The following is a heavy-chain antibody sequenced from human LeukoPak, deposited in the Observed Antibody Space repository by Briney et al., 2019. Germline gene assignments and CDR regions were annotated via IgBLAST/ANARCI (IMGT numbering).Heavy chain of an antibody. V-gene: IGHV3-53*01. CDR3: ARDRHDILTGDYYSYIDV. CDR2: IYSVGST. Sequence: PGGSLRLSCAASGFSVSTNYMSWVRQAPGKGLEWVAVIYSVGSTYYADSVKGRFTISRDNSKNTLFPQMNSLRAEDTAVYYCARDRHDILTGDYYSYIDVWGKGTTVTVSS. CDR1: GFSVSTNY. J-gene: IGHJ6*03. D-gene: IGHD3-9*01.